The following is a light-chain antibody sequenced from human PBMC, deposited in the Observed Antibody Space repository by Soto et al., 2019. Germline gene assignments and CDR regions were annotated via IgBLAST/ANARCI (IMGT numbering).Light chain of an antibody. V-gene: IGLV2-14*01. Sequence: QSVLTQPASVSGSPGQSITISCTGTSSDVGGYNYVSWYQQHPGKAPKLIIFEVSYRPSGISNRFSASKSGDTASLTISGLQADDEADYYCCSYTDSRTHRFGSGTKV. CDR1: SSDVGGYNY. J-gene: IGLJ1*01. CDR2: EVS. CDR3: CSYTDSRTHR.